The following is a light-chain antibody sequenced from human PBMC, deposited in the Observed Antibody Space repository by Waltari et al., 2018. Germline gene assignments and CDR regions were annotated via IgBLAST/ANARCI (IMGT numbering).Light chain of an antibody. CDR3: QQYNSAPYS. V-gene: IGKV1-5*03. Sequence: IQMPPSASLLFASVEDTVTITCRASQGISSWLAWYQQKPGKAPKLLIYKASSLQSGVPSRFSGSGSGTGFTLTISSLQPEDFATYYCQQYNSAPYSFGQGTKVEIK. CDR2: KAS. J-gene: IGKJ2*03. CDR1: QGISSW.